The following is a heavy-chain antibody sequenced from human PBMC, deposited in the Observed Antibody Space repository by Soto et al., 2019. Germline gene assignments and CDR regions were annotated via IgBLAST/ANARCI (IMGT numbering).Heavy chain of an antibody. CDR1: GGSISSGDYY. CDR2: IYYSGST. V-gene: IGHV4-30-4*01. J-gene: IGHJ6*02. CDR3: ARLNYYYYGMDV. Sequence: PSETLSLTCTVSGGSISSGDYYWSWIRQPPGKGLEWIGYIYYSGSTYYNPSLKSRVTISVDTSKNQFSLKLSSVTAADTAVYYCARLNYYYYGMDVWGQGTAVTVSS.